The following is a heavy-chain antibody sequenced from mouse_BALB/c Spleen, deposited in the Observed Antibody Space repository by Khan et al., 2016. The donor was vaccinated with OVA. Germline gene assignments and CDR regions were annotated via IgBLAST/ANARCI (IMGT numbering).Heavy chain of an antibody. CDR1: GYSITRDYA. J-gene: IGHJ4*01. V-gene: IGHV3-2*02. D-gene: IGHD4-1*01. CDR2: ITNSGST. Sequence: EVQLQESGPGLVKPSQSLSLTCTVTGYSITRDYAWNWIRQFPGNKLEWMGYITNSGSTNYHPSLKSRISITRDTSKNHFFLQLNSVTTEDTATYYCASELGRYYAMDYWGQGTSVTGSS. CDR3: ASELGRYYAMDY.